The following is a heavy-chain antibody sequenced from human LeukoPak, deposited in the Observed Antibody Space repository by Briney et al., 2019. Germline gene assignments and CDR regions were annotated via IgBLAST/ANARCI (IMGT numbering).Heavy chain of an antibody. J-gene: IGHJ4*02. V-gene: IGHV3-23*01. Sequence: PGGTLRLSCAASGFTFSSYGMSWVRQAPGKGLEWVSAISGSGGSTYYADSVKGRFTISRDNSKNTLYLQMNSLRAEDTAVYYCAKPQAGYCSGGSCYYFDYWGQGTLVTVSS. CDR3: AKPQAGYCSGGSCYYFDY. D-gene: IGHD2-15*01. CDR2: ISGSGGST. CDR1: GFTFSSYG.